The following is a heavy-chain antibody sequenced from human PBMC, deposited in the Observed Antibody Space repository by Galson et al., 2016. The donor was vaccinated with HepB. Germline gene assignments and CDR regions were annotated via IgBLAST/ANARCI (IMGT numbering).Heavy chain of an antibody. Sequence: LSLTCTVSGGSISGSSYYWGWVRQPPGKGLECIGIIYYAGRTYYNPSLKSRVTISVDTSKNQFSLNLNSVTVADTAVYYCARRGTGKNWFDPWGQGTPVTVSS. CDR3: ARRGTGKNWFDP. J-gene: IGHJ5*02. V-gene: IGHV4-39*01. CDR2: IYYAGRT. D-gene: IGHD1-1*01. CDR1: GGSISGSSYY.